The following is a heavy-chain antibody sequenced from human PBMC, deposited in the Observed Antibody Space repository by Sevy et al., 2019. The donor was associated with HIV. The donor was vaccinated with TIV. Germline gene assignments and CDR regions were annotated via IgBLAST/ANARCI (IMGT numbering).Heavy chain of an antibody. J-gene: IGHJ4*02. V-gene: IGHV1-18*04. CDR2: ISAYNGNT. CDR1: GYTFTSYG. D-gene: IGHD3-22*01. Sequence: GESLKISCKASGYTFTSYGISWVRQAPGQGLEWMGWISAYNGNTNYAQKLQGRVTMTTDTSTSTAYMELRSLRSDDTAVYYCARVRSMIVVANDYWGQGTLVTVSS. CDR3: ARVRSMIVVANDY.